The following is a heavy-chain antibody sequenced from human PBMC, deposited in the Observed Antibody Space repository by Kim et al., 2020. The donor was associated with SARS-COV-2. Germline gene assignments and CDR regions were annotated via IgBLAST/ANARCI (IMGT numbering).Heavy chain of an antibody. CDR2: ISGSGGST. Sequence: GGSLRLSCAASGFTFSSSAMNWVRQAPGKGLEWVSTISGSGGSTYFAYSVKGRFTISRDNSNNTLYLQMNSLRAEDTAVYYCAKVLYGSGGYPQSAMDVWGQGTTVTVSS. D-gene: IGHD3-10*01. J-gene: IGHJ6*02. V-gene: IGHV3-23*01. CDR1: GFTFSSSA. CDR3: AKVLYGSGGYPQSAMDV.